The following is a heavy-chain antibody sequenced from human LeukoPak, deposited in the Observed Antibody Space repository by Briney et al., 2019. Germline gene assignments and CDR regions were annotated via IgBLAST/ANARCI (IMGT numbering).Heavy chain of an antibody. V-gene: IGHV4-59*08. CDR3: ARQPNWNDVYGELDY. D-gene: IGHD1-1*01. CDR1: GGSISSYY. Sequence: PSETLSLTCTVSGGSISSYYWSWIRQPPGKGLEWIGYIYYSGSTNYNPSLKSRVTISVDTSKNQFSLKLSSVTAADSAVYYCARQPNWNDVYGELDYWGQGTLVTVSS. J-gene: IGHJ4*02. CDR2: IYYSGST.